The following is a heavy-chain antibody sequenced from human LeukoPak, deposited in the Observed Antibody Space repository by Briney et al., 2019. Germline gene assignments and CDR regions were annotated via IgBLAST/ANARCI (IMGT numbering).Heavy chain of an antibody. Sequence: ASVKLSCTASGYTFTGYSLHWVRQAPGQGLEWMGSIKSNSGATKYAQTFQGRVTMTRDASISTAYMELSSLRSDDTAVYYCARVRGSPIWGQGTMVTVSS. V-gene: IGHV1-2*02. J-gene: IGHJ3*02. CDR1: GYTFTGYS. CDR2: IKSNSGAT. CDR3: ARVRGSPI. D-gene: IGHD6-6*01.